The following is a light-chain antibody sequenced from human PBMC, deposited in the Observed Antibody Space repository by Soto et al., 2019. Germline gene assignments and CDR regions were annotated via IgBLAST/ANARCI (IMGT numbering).Light chain of an antibody. CDR2: DVS. J-gene: IGLJ1*01. CDR1: SSDVGDYNY. CDR3: SSYTSSNTLAV. V-gene: IGLV2-14*01. Sequence: QSVLTQPASVSGSPGQSITISCTGTSSDVGDYNYASWYQQHPGKAPKLMIYDVSNRPSGVSNRFSGSKSGNTASLTISGLQAEDEADYYCSSYTSSNTLAVFGAGTKLTVL.